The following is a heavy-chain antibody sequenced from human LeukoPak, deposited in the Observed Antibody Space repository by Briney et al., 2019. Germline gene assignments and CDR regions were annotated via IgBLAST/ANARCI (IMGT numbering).Heavy chain of an antibody. Sequence: SETLSLTCTVSGGSISSSSYYWGWIRQPPGKGLEWIGSIYYSGSTYYNPSLKSRVTISVDTSKNQFSLKLSSVTAADTAVYYCARLSRTFIDYWGQGPLVTVSS. V-gene: IGHV4-39*01. CDR1: GGSISSSSYY. CDR2: IYYSGST. J-gene: IGHJ4*02. CDR3: ARLSRTFIDY.